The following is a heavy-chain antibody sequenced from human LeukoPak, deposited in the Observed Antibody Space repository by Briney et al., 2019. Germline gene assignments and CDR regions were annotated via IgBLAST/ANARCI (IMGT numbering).Heavy chain of an antibody. CDR2: IIWNSGSI. J-gene: IGHJ6*02. CDR3: ARGAVYGMDV. V-gene: IGHV3-9*01. Sequence: SLGLSCAASGFTFEDYALHGVRQALGKGLEGVAGIIWNSGSIGYADSVKGRFTISRDNAKNSLYLQMNSLRAEDTALYYCARGAVYGMDVWGQGTTVTVSS. CDR1: GFTFEDYA.